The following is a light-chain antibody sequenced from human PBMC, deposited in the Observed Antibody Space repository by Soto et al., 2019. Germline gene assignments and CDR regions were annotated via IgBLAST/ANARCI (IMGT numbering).Light chain of an antibody. V-gene: IGLV1-40*01. J-gene: IGLJ2*01. Sequence: QSVLTQPPSVTGAPGQRVTISCTGNNSNIGAGSGVNWYQQFPDKAPKLLIYANTHRPSGVPDRFSGSTSATSASLAIIGLQTQDEADHYCQSFDSSLTGLIFGGGTKLTVL. CDR1: NSNIGAGSG. CDR2: ANT. CDR3: QSFDSSLTGLI.